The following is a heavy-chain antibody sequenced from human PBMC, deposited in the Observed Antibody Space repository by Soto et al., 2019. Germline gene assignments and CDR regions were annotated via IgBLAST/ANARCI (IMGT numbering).Heavy chain of an antibody. CDR2: IGINSDDI. V-gene: IGHV3-48*01. CDR1: GFTFSSYS. Sequence: EVQLVESGGGLVQPGGSLRLSCAASGFTFSSYSMNWVRQAPGKGLEWVSYIGINSDDINYVDSVRGRFTISRDNAKNSLYLEMNSLRGEDTAVYYCVRDIAVAGEWWGQGALVTVSS. D-gene: IGHD6-19*01. J-gene: IGHJ4*02. CDR3: VRDIAVAGEW.